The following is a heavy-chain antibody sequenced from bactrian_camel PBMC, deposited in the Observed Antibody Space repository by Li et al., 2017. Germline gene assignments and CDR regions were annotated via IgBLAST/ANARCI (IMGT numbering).Heavy chain of an antibody. CDR1: GYTFSSGC. CDR3: AAHSATFCGGWYLQQPAGFPW. Sequence: QVQLVESGGGSVQAGGSLRLSCPASGYTFSSGCMVWFRQGAGLKREGVGIARTYSDTTSYGDPVKGRFTIPQDSVKNTLDLQMNDLTPEDTAMYYCAAHSATFCGGWYLQQPAGFPWWGQGTQVTVS. CDR2: ARTYSDTT. D-gene: IGHD5*01. J-gene: IGHJ4*01. V-gene: IGHV3S1*01.